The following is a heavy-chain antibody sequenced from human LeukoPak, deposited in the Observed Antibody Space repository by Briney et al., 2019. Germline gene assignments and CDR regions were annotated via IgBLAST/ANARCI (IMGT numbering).Heavy chain of an antibody. CDR1: GGSISSSSYY. J-gene: IGHJ4*02. CDR2: IYYSGST. Sequence: PSETLSLTCTVSGGSISSSSYYWGWIRQPPGKGLEWIGSIYYSGSTYYNPSLKSRVTISVDTSKNQFSLKLSSVTAADTAVYYCARGLRAGGKAARLRAYYFDYWGQGTLVTVSS. CDR3: ARGLRAGGKAARLRAYYFDY. V-gene: IGHV4-39*01. D-gene: IGHD6-6*01.